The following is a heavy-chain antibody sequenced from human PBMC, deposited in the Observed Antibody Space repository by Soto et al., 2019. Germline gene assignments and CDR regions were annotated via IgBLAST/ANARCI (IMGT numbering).Heavy chain of an antibody. CDR2: ISYDGSNK. D-gene: IGHD2-15*01. V-gene: IGHV3-30*04. CDR1: GFTFSSYA. J-gene: IGHJ4*02. CDR3: AKETYSGPLDY. Sequence: PGGSLRLSCAASGFTFSSYAMHWVRQAPGKGLEWVTVISYDGSNKYYADSVKGRFTISRDNSKNTLYLQMNSLRAEDTAVYYCAKETYSGPLDYWGQGTLVTSPQ.